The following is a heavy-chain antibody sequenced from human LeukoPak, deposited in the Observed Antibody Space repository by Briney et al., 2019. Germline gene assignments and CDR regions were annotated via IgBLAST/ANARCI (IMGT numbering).Heavy chain of an antibody. CDR2: ISHDGNNI. V-gene: IGHV3-30*04. D-gene: IGHD2-15*01. CDR1: GFTFSSYA. J-gene: IGHJ5*02. CDR3: AKDPYRVVVATGNYLDP. Sequence: GGSLRLSCAASGFTFSSYAMHWVRQAPGKGLEWVAVISHDGNNIQYADSVKGRFTISRDNSRNMVFLQMNSLRAEDTAMYYCAKDPYRVVVATGNYLDPWGQGTLVTVCS.